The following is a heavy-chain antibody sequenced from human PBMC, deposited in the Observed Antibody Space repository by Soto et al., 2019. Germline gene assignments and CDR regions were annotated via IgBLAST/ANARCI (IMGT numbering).Heavy chain of an antibody. CDR2: IVVGTGST. V-gene: IGHV1-58*01. Sequence: SVXVSFKASLITFRMTAVHFMLQARVQRLDCIGRIVVGTGSTTYAQIVQERIAITRDMSTNTAYMELSGLRPEETAIYYCAADANRDDFWSSYHYYQYYMEVWGQGTTVNV. J-gene: IGHJ6*01. D-gene: IGHD3-3*01. CDR3: AADANRDDFWSSYHYYQYYMEV. CDR1: LITFRMTA.